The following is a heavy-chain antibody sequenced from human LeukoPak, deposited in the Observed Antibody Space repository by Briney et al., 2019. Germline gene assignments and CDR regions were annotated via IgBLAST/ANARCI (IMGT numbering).Heavy chain of an antibody. V-gene: IGHV1-2*02. J-gene: IGHJ6*03. CDR2: INPKSGGT. CDR3: ARAYFRGSYPHNYYYYYYMDV. CDR1: GYTFTGYY. D-gene: IGHD1-26*01. Sequence: GASVKVSCKASGYTFTGYYMHWVRQAPGQGLEWMGWINPKSGGTNYAQKFQGRVTMTRDTSISTAYMELSRLRSDDAAVYYCARAYFRGSYPHNYYYYYYMDVWGKGTTVTVSS.